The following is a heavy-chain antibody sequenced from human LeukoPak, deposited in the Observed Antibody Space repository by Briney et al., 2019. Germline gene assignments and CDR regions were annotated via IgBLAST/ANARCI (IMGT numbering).Heavy chain of an antibody. Sequence: SETLSLTCTVSGGSISSYYWSWIRQPPGKGLQWIGYIYYSGSTNYNPSLNSRVTISIDTSKNQFSLKLSPVTAADTAVYYCARVSRGDSVAGHHWGQGTLVTVSS. CDR2: IYYSGST. J-gene: IGHJ5*02. CDR3: ARVSRGDSVAGHH. V-gene: IGHV4-59*01. CDR1: GGSISSYY. D-gene: IGHD6-19*01.